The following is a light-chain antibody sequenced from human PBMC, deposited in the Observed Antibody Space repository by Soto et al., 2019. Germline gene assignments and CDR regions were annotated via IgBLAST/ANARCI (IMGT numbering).Light chain of an antibody. CDR3: SSYTSSSTLV. V-gene: IGLV2-14*03. Sequence: QSALTQPASVSGSPGQSITISCTGTSSDVGGYNYVSWYQQHPGKAPKLMIYDVSNRPSGVSNRFSGSKFGNTASLTISGLQAEDEADYYCSSYTSSSTLVFGGGTKLTVL. J-gene: IGLJ2*01. CDR2: DVS. CDR1: SSDVGGYNY.